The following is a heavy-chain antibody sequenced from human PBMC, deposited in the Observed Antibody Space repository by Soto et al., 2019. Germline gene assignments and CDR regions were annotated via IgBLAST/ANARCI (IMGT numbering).Heavy chain of an antibody. CDR3: AITAMNNRESSTSFDY. CDR1: GLTFSNVW. Sequence: GGSLRLSCAASGLTFSNVWMTWVRQAPGKGLEWVGRIKSKSDGETADVAAPVKARFTISRDDSKNTVFLEMNSLKSEDTALYYCAITAMNNRESSTSFDYWGRGTQVTVSS. V-gene: IGHV3-15*01. J-gene: IGHJ4*02. CDR2: IKSKSDGETA. D-gene: IGHD5-18*01.